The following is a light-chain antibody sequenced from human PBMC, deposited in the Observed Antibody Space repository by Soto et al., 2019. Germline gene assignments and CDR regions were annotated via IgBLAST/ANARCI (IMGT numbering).Light chain of an antibody. CDR3: HYLSTTLPI. J-gene: IGKJ5*01. CDR1: QSVSRY. V-gene: IGKV3-15*01. CDR2: GAA. Sequence: SLGENATLSCRASQSVSRYLAWYQQRPGQAPRLLIYGAATRATGLPARFSGSGSGTEFTLIIKRLPADDFGPWSRHYLSTTLPIFG.